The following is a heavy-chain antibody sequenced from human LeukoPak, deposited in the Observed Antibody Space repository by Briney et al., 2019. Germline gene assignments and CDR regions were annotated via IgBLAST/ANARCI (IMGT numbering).Heavy chain of an antibody. V-gene: IGHV1-2*02. Sequence: ASVKVSCKASGYTFTGYYMHWVRQAPGQGLEWMGWINPNSGGTNYAQKFQGRVTMTRDTSISTAYMELSRLRCEDTDVYYCARVILRYFFVGKGYWGQGNLVTVSS. CDR2: INPNSGGT. J-gene: IGHJ4*02. CDR1: GYTFTGYY. D-gene: IGHD3-9*01. CDR3: ARVILRYFFVGKGY.